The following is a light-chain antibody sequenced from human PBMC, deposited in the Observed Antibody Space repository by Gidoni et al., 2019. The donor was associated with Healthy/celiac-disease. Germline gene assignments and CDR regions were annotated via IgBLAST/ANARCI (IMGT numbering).Light chain of an antibody. CDR1: QSVSSSY. Sequence: EIVLTQSPGTLSLSPGERATLSCRASQSVSSSYLAWYQQKPGQAPRLLIDGASSRATGSPDRFSGSGSGTDFTLTISRLEPEDFAVYYCQQYGSSPGTFGGGTKVEIK. V-gene: IGKV3-20*01. J-gene: IGKJ4*01. CDR2: GAS. CDR3: QQYGSSPGT.